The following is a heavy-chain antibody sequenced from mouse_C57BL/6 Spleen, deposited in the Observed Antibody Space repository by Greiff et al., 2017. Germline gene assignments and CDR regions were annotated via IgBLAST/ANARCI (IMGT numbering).Heavy chain of an antibody. D-gene: IGHD2-1*01. Sequence: QVRLQQSGPGLVAPSQSLSITCTVSGFSLTSYGVHWVRQPPGKGLEWLVVIWGDGSTTYNSALKSRLSISKDNSKRQVFLKMNSLQTDDTAMYYCARHGGNYERGNYFDYWGQGTTLTVSS. V-gene: IGHV2-6-1*01. J-gene: IGHJ2*01. CDR2: IWGDGST. CDR1: GFSLTSYG. CDR3: ARHGGNYERGNYFDY.